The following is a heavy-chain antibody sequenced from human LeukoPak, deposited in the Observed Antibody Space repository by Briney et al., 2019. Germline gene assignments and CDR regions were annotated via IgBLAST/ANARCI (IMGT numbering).Heavy chain of an antibody. CDR1: GYTFTNCA. CDR3: ARTGRAHYSDY. V-gene: IGHV1-18*01. CDR2: ISAYNANT. Sequence: ASVKVSCKASGYTFTNCAISWLRQAPGQGLEWMGWISAYNANTNYAQKLQGRVTMTTDTSTSTAYMELRSLRSDDTALYYCARTGRAHYSDYWGQGTLVTVSS. D-gene: IGHD3-9*01. J-gene: IGHJ4*02.